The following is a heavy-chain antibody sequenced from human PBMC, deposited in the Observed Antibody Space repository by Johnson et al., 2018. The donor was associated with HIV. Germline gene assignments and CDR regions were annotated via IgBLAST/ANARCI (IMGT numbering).Heavy chain of an antibody. Sequence: EVQLVESGGGLVQPGGSLRLSCAASGFTFSSYAMIWVRQAPGKGLEWVSAIGTAGDTYYPGSVKGRFTISRENAKNSLYLQMNSLRAGDTAVYYCARANRGRNDAFDIWGQGTMVTVSS. CDR3: ARANRGRNDAFDI. V-gene: IGHV3-13*01. CDR2: IGTAGDT. J-gene: IGHJ3*02. D-gene: IGHD2-15*01. CDR1: GFTFSSYA.